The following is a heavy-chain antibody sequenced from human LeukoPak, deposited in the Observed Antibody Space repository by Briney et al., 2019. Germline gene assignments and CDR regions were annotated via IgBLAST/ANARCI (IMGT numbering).Heavy chain of an antibody. D-gene: IGHD5-12*01. V-gene: IGHV3-7*01. CDR2: IKKDGSEI. CDR1: GFTFSSYW. J-gene: IGHJ3*02. CDR3: ATYSGPDKLDAFDI. Sequence: PGGSLRLSCAASGFTFSSYWMSWVRQAPGKGLEWVANIKKDGSEIFYVDSVKGRFTISRDNAKTSLYLQMNSLRAGDTAVYYCATYSGPDKLDAFDIWGQGTMVTVSS.